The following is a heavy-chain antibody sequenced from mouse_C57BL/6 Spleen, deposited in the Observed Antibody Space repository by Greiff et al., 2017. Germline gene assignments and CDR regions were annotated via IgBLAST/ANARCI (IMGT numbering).Heavy chain of an antibody. CDR2: ISNLAYSI. CDR3: ARLIYYGYYRAMDY. Sequence: EVQGVESGGGLVQPGGSLKLSCAASGFTFSDYGMAWVRQAPRKGPEWVAFISNLAYSIYYADTVTGRFTSSRENAKNTLYLEMSSRRSEDTAMYYCARLIYYGYYRAMDYWGQGTSVTVSS. J-gene: IGHJ4*01. D-gene: IGHD2-3*01. CDR1: GFTFSDYG. V-gene: IGHV5-15*01.